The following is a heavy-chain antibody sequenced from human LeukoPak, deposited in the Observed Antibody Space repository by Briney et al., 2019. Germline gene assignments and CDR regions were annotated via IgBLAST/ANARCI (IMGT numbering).Heavy chain of an antibody. CDR1: GFTFSDYY. CDR2: ISNSGSNT. V-gene: IGHV3-11*04. D-gene: IGHD3-10*02. CDR3: AELGITMIGGV. Sequence: GGSLRLSCAASGFTFSDYYMSWIRQAPGKGLEWVSYISNSGSNTYYADSVKGRFTISRDNAKNSLYLQMNSLRAEDTAVYYCAELGITMIGGVWGKGTTVTISS. J-gene: IGHJ6*04.